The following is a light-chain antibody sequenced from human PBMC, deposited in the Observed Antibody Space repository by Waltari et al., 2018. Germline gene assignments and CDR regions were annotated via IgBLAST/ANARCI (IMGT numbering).Light chain of an antibody. J-gene: IGLJ2*01. CDR2: DVT. V-gene: IGLV2-14*03. CDR3: ASYTRRSTVA. CDR1: SSDVGAFDF. Sequence: QSALTQPASVSGSPGQSITISCTGTSSDVGAFDFVSCYQHHPGKVPQLVIFDVTNRPSGVSHRFSGSKSGNTASLTISGLQAEDEADYYCASYTRRSTVAFGGGTKLTVL.